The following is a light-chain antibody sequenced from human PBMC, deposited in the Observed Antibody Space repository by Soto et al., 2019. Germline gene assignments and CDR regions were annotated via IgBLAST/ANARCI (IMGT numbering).Light chain of an antibody. CDR2: DAS. CDR3: QQRSNWPPWT. J-gene: IGKJ1*01. CDR1: QSVSSY. V-gene: IGKV3-11*01. Sequence: EIVLTQSPATLSLSPGDRATLSCRASQSVSSYLAWYQQKPGQAPRLLIYDASNRATGIPARFSGSGSGTDFTLTISSLEPEDFAVNYCQQRSNWPPWTFGQGTKVEIK.